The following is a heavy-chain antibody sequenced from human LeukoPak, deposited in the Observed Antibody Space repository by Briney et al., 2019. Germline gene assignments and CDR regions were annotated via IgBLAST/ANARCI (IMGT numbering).Heavy chain of an antibody. CDR3: ARGSVQLWLRDTYYYMDV. CDR1: GFTFDDYA. V-gene: IGHV3-20*04. J-gene: IGHJ6*03. CDR2: INWNGRIT. D-gene: IGHD5-18*01. Sequence: PGGSLRLSCAASGFTFDDYAMHWVRQVPGRGLEWVSGINWNGRITEYADSVKDRFTISRQNTKNSLYLYMNNLGGEDTALYFCARGSVQLWLRDTYYYMDVRGKGTTVTVSS.